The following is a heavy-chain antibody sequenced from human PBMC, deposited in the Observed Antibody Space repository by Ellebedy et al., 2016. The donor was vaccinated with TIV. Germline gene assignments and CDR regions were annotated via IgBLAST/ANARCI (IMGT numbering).Heavy chain of an antibody. CDR3: AKDRGSGYDFEIDY. D-gene: IGHD5-12*01. V-gene: IGHV1-46*01. CDR1: GYTFTSYF. CDR2: INPSGGGT. Sequence: ASVKVSCKASGYTFTSYFMYWVRQAPGQGLEWMGIINPSGGGTNYAQKFQGRVTMTRGTSTSTVYMELSSLRSEDTALYYCAKDRGSGYDFEIDYWGQGTQVTVSS. J-gene: IGHJ4*02.